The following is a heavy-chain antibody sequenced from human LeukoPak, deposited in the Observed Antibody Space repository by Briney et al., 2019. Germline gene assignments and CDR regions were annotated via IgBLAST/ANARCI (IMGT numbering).Heavy chain of an antibody. CDR1: GFTFDDYG. CDR2: INWNGGST. CDR3: ARDLNYDDGTSKYYYYMDV. J-gene: IGHJ6*03. Sequence: LSGGSLRLSCAASGFTFDDYGMSWVRHAPGKGLEWVSGINWNGGSTGYADSVKGRFTISRDNAKNSLYLQMNSLGAEDTAVYFCARDLNYDDGTSKYYYYMDVWGKGTTVTVSS. V-gene: IGHV3-20*04. D-gene: IGHD3-22*01.